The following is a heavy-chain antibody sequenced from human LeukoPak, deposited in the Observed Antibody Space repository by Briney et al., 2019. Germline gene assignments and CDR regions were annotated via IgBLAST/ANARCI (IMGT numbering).Heavy chain of an antibody. Sequence: ASVKVSCKASGYTFTSYGISWVRQAPGQGLEWMGWISAYNGNTNYAQKLQGRVTMTTDTSTSTAYMELRSLRPDDTAVYYCARDSSAYYYDSSGYYLGIKSYYFDYWGQGTLVTVSS. D-gene: IGHD3-22*01. CDR2: ISAYNGNT. J-gene: IGHJ4*02. CDR3: ARDSSAYYYDSSGYYLGIKSYYFDY. V-gene: IGHV1-18*01. CDR1: GYTFTSYG.